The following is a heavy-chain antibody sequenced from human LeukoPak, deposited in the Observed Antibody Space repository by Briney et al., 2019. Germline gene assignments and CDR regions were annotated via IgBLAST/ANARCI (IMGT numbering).Heavy chain of an antibody. CDR2: ISYDGSNK. CDR3: AKETSAREIVVAFYDY. CDR1: GFTFSSYG. V-gene: IGHV3-30*18. Sequence: GGSLRLSCAASGFTFSSYGMHWVRQAPGRGLEWVAVISYDGSNKYYADSVKGRFTISRDNSKNTLYLQMNSLRAEDTAVYYCAKETSAREIVVAFYDYWGQGTLVTVSS. D-gene: IGHD3-22*01. J-gene: IGHJ4*02.